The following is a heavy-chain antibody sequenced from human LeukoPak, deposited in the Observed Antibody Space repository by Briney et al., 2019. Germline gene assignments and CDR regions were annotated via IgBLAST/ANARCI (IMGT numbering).Heavy chain of an antibody. CDR1: GGSIRSGDYY. CDR3: ARDTPYSSSSRGFDY. Sequence: SQTLSLTCTVSGGSIRSGDYYWSWIRQPPGKGLEWIGYIYYSGTTDYNPSLKSRVTIRVDRSKNQFSLKLSSVTAADTAVYYCARDTPYSSSSRGFDYWGQGTLVTVSS. D-gene: IGHD6-6*01. J-gene: IGHJ4*02. V-gene: IGHV4-30-4*01. CDR2: IYYSGTT.